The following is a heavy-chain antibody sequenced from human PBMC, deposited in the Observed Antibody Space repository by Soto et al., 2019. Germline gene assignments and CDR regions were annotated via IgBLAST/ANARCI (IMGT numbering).Heavy chain of an antibody. CDR1: GFTFSSYA. V-gene: IGHV3-64D*08. CDR3: VRTGRQAAMGPGLYGMDV. CDR2: ISSNGGST. Sequence: GGSLRLSCSASGFTFSSYAMHWVRQAPGKGLEYVSAISSNGGSTYYADSVKGRFTNSWDNSKNTLYLQMSSVRAEDTAVYYCVRTGRQAAMGPGLYGMDVWGQGTTVTVSS. J-gene: IGHJ6*02. D-gene: IGHD2-2*01.